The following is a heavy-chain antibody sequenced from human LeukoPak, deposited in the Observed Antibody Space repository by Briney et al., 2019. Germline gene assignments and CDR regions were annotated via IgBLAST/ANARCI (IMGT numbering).Heavy chain of an antibody. CDR3: ARASRPYYYDRSGYYIDY. J-gene: IGHJ4*02. CDR2: IYTSGST. Sequence: SETLSLTCTVSGGSISSGSYYWSWIRHPAGKGLEWIGRIYTSGSTNYNPSLKSRVTISVDTSKNQFSLKLSSVTAADTAVYYCARASRPYYYDRSGYYIDYWGQGTLVTVSS. D-gene: IGHD3-22*01. CDR1: GGSISSGSYY. V-gene: IGHV4-61*02.